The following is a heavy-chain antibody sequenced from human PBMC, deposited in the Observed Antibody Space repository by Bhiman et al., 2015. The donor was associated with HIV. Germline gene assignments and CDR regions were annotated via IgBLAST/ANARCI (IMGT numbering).Heavy chain of an antibody. J-gene: IGHJ6*03. CDR1: GFTVSSNY. V-gene: IGHV3-69-1*01. Sequence: EVQLVESGGGLVQPGGSLRLSCAASGFTVSSNYMSWVRQAPGKGLEWVSSISSSDYIFHSDSLKGRFIISRDNAKDSLYLQMNSLRAEDTAVYFCARGISNTPMVTDDNYYMDVWGKGTTVTVSS. CDR2: ISSSDYI. CDR3: ARGISNTPMVTDDNYYMDV. D-gene: IGHD5-18*01.